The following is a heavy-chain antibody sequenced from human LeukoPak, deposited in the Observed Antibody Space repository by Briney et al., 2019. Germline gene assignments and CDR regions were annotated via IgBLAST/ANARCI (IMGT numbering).Heavy chain of an antibody. CDR2: ISSSSSTI. D-gene: IGHD1-14*01. CDR1: GFTFSSYS. V-gene: IGHV3-48*04. J-gene: IGHJ4*02. CDR3: ARAKGYNPFDY. Sequence: GGSLRLSCAASGFTFSSYSMNWVRQAPGKGLEWVSYISSSSSTIYYADSVKGRFTISRDNAKNSLYLQMNSLRAEDTAVYYCARAKGYNPFDYWGQGTLVTVSS.